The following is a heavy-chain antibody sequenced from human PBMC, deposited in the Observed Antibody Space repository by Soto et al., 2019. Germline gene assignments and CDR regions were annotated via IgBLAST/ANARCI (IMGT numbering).Heavy chain of an antibody. CDR1: GGSISSSSYY. CDR2: IYYSGST. CDR3: ARADGYNRLRLFDY. D-gene: IGHD5-12*01. J-gene: IGHJ4*02. Sequence: QLQLQESGPGLVKPSETLSLTCTVSGGSISSSSYYWGWIRQPPGKGLEWIGSIYYSGSTYYNPSLKSRVTISVDTSKNQFSLKLSSVTAADTAVYYCARADGYNRLRLFDYWGQGTLVTVSS. V-gene: IGHV4-39*01.